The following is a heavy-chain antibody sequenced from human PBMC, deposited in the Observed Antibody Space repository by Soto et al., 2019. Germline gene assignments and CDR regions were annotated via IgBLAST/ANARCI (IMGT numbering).Heavy chain of an antibody. Sequence: PSETLSLTCIVSDYSISSGYHWGWIRRPPGKGLECIGTIYQSGNTYYNPSLKSRVILSIDTSKNQFSLKLSTVTAADTAVYYCVRGKVNFDYWGKGILVTVSS. CDR2: IYQSGNT. V-gene: IGHV4-38-2*02. J-gene: IGHJ4*02. CDR1: DYSISSGYH. CDR3: VRGKVNFDY.